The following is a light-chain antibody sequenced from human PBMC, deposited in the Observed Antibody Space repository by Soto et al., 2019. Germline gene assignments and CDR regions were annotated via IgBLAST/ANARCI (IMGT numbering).Light chain of an antibody. V-gene: IGKV3-15*01. CDR1: QSVSTR. CDR3: HQYHNWPVT. J-gene: IGKJ4*01. Sequence: EIVMRQSAATLPLSPGGRVTLSGRAIQSVSTRLAWYQHKPGQSPRLLISGATTGATGIPPSFSASGSGTDFTLTVNSLQSEDIAVYYCHQYHNWPVTFGGGTKV. CDR2: GAT.